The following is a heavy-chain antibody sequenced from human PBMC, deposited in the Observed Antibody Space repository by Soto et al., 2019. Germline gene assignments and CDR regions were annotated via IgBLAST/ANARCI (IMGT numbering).Heavy chain of an antibody. CDR3: ASVLLTAMVTPTLFDY. V-gene: IGHV3-33*01. J-gene: IGHJ4*02. Sequence: QVQLVESGGGVVQPGRSLRLSCAASGFTFSSYGMHWVRQAPGKGLEWVAVIWYDGSNKYYADSVKGRFTISRDNSKNGLYLQMSSQRAEDTAVYYCASVLLTAMVTPTLFDYWGQGTLVSVCS. D-gene: IGHD5-18*01. CDR2: IWYDGSNK. CDR1: GFTFSSYG.